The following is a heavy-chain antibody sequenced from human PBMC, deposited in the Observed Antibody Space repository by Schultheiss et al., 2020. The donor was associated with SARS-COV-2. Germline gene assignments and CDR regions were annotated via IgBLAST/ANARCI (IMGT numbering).Heavy chain of an antibody. D-gene: IGHD1-26*01. V-gene: IGHV3-30-3*01. J-gene: IGHJ4*02. Sequence: GGSLRLSCAASGFTFSDYYMSWIRQAPGKGLEWLAVISYDGTNTYYADSVEGRFTISRDKSTNTLYLQMNGLTTEDTAVYYCARDLLSLSYTLTYWGQGTLVTVSS. CDR2: ISYDGTNT. CDR1: GFTFSDYY. CDR3: ARDLLSLSYTLTY.